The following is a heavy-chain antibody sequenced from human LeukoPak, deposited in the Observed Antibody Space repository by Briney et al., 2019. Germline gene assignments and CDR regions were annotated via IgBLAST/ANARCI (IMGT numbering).Heavy chain of an antibody. CDR2: MNPNSGNT. D-gene: IGHD4-17*01. CDR1: GYTFTSYD. V-gene: IGHV1-8*03. Sequence: GASVKVSCKASGYTFTSYDINWVRQATGQGLEWMGWMNPNSGNTGYAQKFQGRVTITRNTYISTAYMELSSLRSEDTAVYYCARAGASRRLYYFDYWGQGTLVTVSS. CDR3: ARAGASRRLYYFDY. J-gene: IGHJ4*02.